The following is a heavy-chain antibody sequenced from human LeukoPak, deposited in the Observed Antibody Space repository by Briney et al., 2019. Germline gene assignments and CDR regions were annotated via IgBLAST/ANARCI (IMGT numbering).Heavy chain of an antibody. CDR1: GGTFSRYA. CDR2: IIPIFGTA. CDR3: ARAGWQLVNYYYYYMDV. D-gene: IGHD6-6*01. J-gene: IGHJ6*03. V-gene: IGHV1-69*13. Sequence: GASVKVSCKASGGTFSRYAISWVRQAPGQGLEWRGGIIPIFGTANYAQKFQGRVTITADESTSTAYMELSSLRAEDTAVYYCARAGWQLVNYYYYYMDVWGKGTTVTVSS.